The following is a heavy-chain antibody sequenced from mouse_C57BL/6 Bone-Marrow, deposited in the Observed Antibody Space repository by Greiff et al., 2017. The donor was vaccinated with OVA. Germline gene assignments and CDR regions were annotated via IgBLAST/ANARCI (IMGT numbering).Heavy chain of an antibody. D-gene: IGHD2-2*01. V-gene: IGHV1-50*01. CDR2: IDPSDSYT. Sequence: QVQLKQPGAELVKPGASVKLSCKASGSTFTSYWMQWVKQRPGQGLEWIGEIDPSDSYTNYNQKFKGKATLTVDTSSSTAYMQLSSLTSEDSAVYYCARRGGYTWFAYWGQGTLVTVSA. J-gene: IGHJ3*01. CDR1: GSTFTSYW. CDR3: ARRGGYTWFAY.